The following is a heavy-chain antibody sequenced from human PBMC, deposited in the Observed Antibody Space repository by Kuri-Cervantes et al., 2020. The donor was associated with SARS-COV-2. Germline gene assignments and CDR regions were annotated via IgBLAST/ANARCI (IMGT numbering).Heavy chain of an antibody. CDR1: GGSISSSSYY. CDR3: ARLGVVPAAIQIDY. Sequence: SETLSLTCTVSGGSISSSSYYWGWIRQPPGKGLEWIGSIYYSGSTYYNPSLKSRVTISVDTSKNQFSLKLSSVTAADTAVYYCARLGVVPAAIQIDYWGHGTLVTVSS. D-gene: IGHD2-2*02. V-gene: IGHV4-39*01. CDR2: IYYSGST. J-gene: IGHJ4*01.